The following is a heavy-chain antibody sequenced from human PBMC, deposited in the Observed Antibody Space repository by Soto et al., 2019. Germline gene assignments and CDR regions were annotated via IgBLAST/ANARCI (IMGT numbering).Heavy chain of an antibody. CDR1: RFTLSTYD. V-gene: IGHV3-13*04. Sequence: EVQLVESGGGWVQPGGSLRLFCTASRFTLSTYDMHWVRQDTGKRLEWVSAIDTAGHTYYLGSVKGRFTISRESAKNSLYLQLNSLRAGDTAVYYCARDIHGMDVWGRGTTVTVSS. CDR3: ARDIHGMDV. CDR2: IDTAGHT. J-gene: IGHJ6*02.